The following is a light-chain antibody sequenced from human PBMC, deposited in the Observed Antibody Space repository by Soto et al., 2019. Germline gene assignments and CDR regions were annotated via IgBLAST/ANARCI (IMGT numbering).Light chain of an antibody. CDR2: EVT. J-gene: IGLJ2*01. CDR3: ASYAGNKVV. CDR1: SSDIGGYNY. V-gene: IGLV2-8*01. Sequence: QSALTQPPSASGSPGQSVAIPCTGTSSDIGGYNYVSWYQQHSGKAPKLIIYEVTGRPSGVPDRFSGSKSGSTASLTVSGLQAEDEADYYCASYAGNKVVFGGGTKLTVL.